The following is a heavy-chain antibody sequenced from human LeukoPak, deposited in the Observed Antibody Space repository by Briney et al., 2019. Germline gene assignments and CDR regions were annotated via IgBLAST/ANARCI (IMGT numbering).Heavy chain of an antibody. J-gene: IGHJ5*02. CDR1: GFTFSSYW. V-gene: IGHV3-7*01. CDR2: IKQDGSEK. CDR3: ARDEQSGANWFDL. Sequence: PGGSLRLSCAASGFTFSSYWMSWVRQAPGKGLEWVANIKQDGSEKYYVDSVKGRFTISRDNAKNSLYLQMNSLRAEGTAVYYCARDEQSGANWFDLWGQGTLVTVSS. D-gene: IGHD6-19*01.